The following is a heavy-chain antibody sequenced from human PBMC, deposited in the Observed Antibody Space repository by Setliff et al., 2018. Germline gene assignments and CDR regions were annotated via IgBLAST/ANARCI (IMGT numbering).Heavy chain of an antibody. CDR2: IIPVFATA. V-gene: IGHV1-69*13. Sequence: ASVKVSCKASGGTFRTDGFNWVRQAPGQGLERMGRIIPVFATAKYAPKFQGRVTITADESTSTAYLELNSLRFEDTAVYYCMRLVRFCSRTVCQRTSGDEAWGQGTLVTVSS. D-gene: IGHD3-3*01. J-gene: IGHJ5*02. CDR3: MRLVRFCSRTVCQRTSGDEA. CDR1: GGTFRTDG.